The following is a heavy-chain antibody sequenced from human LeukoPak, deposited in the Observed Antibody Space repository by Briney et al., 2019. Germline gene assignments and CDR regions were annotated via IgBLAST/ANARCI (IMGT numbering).Heavy chain of an antibody. D-gene: IGHD1-1*01. CDR1: GYTFMTFG. J-gene: IGHJ3*02. V-gene: IGHV1-18*01. Sequence: GASVKVSCKASGYTFMTFGISWVRHAPGQGLEWMGWISPSSGNTYSAQKSQGRLSMSTDTSTGIAYMHLRSLTPDDTALYYCARAATTVTGGDALDIWGQGTMVIASA. CDR3: ARAATTVTGGDALDI. CDR2: ISPSSGNT.